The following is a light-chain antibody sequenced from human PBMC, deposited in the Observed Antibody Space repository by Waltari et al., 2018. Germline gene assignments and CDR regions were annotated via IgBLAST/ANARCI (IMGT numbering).Light chain of an antibody. V-gene: IGLV2-23*02. J-gene: IGLJ3*02. CDR2: EFN. CDR3: CSYVTGDTWV. Sequence: QSALTQPASVSGSPGQSITIPCPGTSNDIGTYKFVSWYQQHPGKAPKLIIYEFNQRPSGISNRFSGSKSGNTAALTISGLQTEDEADYFCCSYVTGDTWVFGGGTKVAVL. CDR1: SNDIGTYKF.